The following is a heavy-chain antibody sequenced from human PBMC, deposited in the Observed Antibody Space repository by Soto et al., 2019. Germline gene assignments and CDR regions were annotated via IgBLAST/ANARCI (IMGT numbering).Heavy chain of an antibody. D-gene: IGHD3-9*01. J-gene: IGHJ6*02. V-gene: IGHV1-69*06. CDR3: ARGALLDWHNYFALDV. CDR1: GDSFNNDG. Sequence: QVQLVQSGAEVKKPGSSVKVSCKASGDSFNNDGVNWVRQAPGQGLEWVGGIIPPFGPAKYPQKFQGRATITADTPTNTVFMELLSLTSDDTAIYYCARGALLDWHNYFALDVWGQGTSVTVSS. CDR2: IIPPFGPA.